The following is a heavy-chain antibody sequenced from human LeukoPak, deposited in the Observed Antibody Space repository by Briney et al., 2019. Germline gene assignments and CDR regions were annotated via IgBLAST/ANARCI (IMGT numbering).Heavy chain of an antibody. Sequence: PGGSLRLSCAASGFTFSSYAMHWVRQAPGKGLEWVAFIRYDGSNKYYADSVKGRFTISRDNSKNTLYLQMNSLRAEDTAVYYCATDQYYYDSSGYYFRRGDYWGQGTLVTVSS. CDR1: GFTFSSYA. V-gene: IGHV3-30*02. CDR2: IRYDGSNK. D-gene: IGHD3-22*01. J-gene: IGHJ4*02. CDR3: ATDQYYYDSSGYYFRRGDY.